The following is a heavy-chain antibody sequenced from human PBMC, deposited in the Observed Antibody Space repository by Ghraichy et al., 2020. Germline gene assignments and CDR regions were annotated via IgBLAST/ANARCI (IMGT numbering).Heavy chain of an antibody. V-gene: IGHV6-1*01. CDR1: GDSVSGNNVA. CDR2: TYYRSKWSF. Sequence: SQTLSLTCAISGDSVSGNNVAWNWIRQSPSRGLQWLGRTYYRSKWSFEYAVSVKSRMTINPDTSKNQFSLQLNSVTPGDTAVYYCAREASGSRLDFWGQGILVTVSS. CDR3: AREASGSRLDF. J-gene: IGHJ4*02. D-gene: IGHD3-10*01.